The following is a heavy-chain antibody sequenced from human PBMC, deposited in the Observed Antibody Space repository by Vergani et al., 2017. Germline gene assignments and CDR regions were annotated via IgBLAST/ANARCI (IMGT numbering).Heavy chain of an antibody. Sequence: EVQLLESGGGLVQPGGSLRLSCVASGFTFSNSAMSWVRQTSGKGLEWVSAISGHGDRTYYADSVKGRFTISRANSKNTVYLQMNSLKAEDRATYYCAREERSNTSPFVGDWGQGTLVTV. CDR2: ISGHGDRT. CDR3: AREERSNTSPFVGD. V-gene: IGHV3-23*01. J-gene: IGHJ4*02. D-gene: IGHD2/OR15-2a*01. CDR1: GFTFSNSA.